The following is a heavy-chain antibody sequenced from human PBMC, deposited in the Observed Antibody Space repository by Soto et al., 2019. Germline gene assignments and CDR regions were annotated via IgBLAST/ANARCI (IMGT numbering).Heavy chain of an antibody. J-gene: IGHJ5*02. V-gene: IGHV2-70*01. Sequence: GSGPKLVNPTQTLTLTCPFSGFSLSTSGMCVSWIRQPPGKALEWLALIDWDDDKYYSTSLKTRLTISKDTSKNQVVLTMTNMDPVDTATYYCARISSCGTRSGWFDPWGQGTLVTAPQ. CDR3: ARISSCGTRSGWFDP. CDR2: IDWDDDK. CDR1: GFSLSTSGMC. D-gene: IGHD3-3*01.